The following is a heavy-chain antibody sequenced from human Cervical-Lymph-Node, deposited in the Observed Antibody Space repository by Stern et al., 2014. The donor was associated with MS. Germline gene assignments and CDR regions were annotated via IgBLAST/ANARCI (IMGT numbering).Heavy chain of an antibody. J-gene: IGHJ3*02. CDR2: IRNKGKNYAT. CDR3: APSSAI. V-gene: IGHV3-73*01. Sequence: EVKLLESGGGLVQPGGSLKVSCAASGFTFSASVIHWVRLASGQGLEWVGRIRNKGKNYATAYAVSVKGRFTISRDDSKNTAYLHMNSLKVEDTAVYYCAPSSAIWGRGTMVTVSS. CDR1: GFTFSASV.